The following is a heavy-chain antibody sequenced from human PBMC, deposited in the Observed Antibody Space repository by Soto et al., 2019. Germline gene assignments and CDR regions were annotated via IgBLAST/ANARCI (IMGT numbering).Heavy chain of an antibody. Sequence: SETLSLTCTVSGGSISSYYWSWIRQPPGKGLEWSGYIYYSGSTNYNPSLKSRVTISVDTSKNQFSLKLSSVTAADTAVYYCARVRNWKGNSDMDAFGQGNTVTISS. CDR1: GGSISSYY. V-gene: IGHV4-59*01. CDR2: IYYSGST. J-gene: IGHJ6*02. CDR3: ARVRNWKGNSDMDA. D-gene: IGHD1-20*01.